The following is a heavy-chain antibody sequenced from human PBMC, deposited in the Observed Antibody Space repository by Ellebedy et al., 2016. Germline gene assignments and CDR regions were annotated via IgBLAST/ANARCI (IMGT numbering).Heavy chain of an antibody. D-gene: IGHD2-21*02. CDR3: ARDLRDSSDAIDI. V-gene: IGHV1-69*13. J-gene: IGHJ3*02. CDR1: GGTFSSYA. CDR2: IIPIFGTA. Sequence: SVKVSXXASGGTFSSYAISWVRQAPGQGLEWMGGIIPIFGTANYAQKFQGRVTITADESTSTAYMELSSLRSEDTAVYYCARDLRDSSDAIDIWGQGTMVTVSS.